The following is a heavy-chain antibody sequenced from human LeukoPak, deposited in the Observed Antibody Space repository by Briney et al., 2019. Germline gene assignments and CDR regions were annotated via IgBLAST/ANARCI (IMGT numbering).Heavy chain of an antibody. CDR1: GFNFSDSR. CDR3: TILSGYSSGGHDY. J-gene: IGHJ4*02. Sequence: GGSLRLSCATSGFNFSDSRMNWVRQAPGKGLEWVSYISSSSSTIYYADSVKGRFTISRDNAKNSLYLQMNSLRDEDTALYYCTILSGYSSGGHDYWGQGTLVTVSS. CDR2: ISSSSSTI. V-gene: IGHV3-48*02. D-gene: IGHD2-15*01.